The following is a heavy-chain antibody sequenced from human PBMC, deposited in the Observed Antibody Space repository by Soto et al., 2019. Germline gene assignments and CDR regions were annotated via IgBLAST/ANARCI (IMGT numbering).Heavy chain of an antibody. Sequence: GGSLRLSCAASGFTFSSYSMNWVRQAPGKGLERVSYISSSSSTINYADSVKGRFTISRDNAKNSLYLQMNSLRAEDTAVYYCARHPERIAQIGWFDPWGQGTLVTVSS. CDR1: GFTFSSYS. CDR3: ARHPERIAQIGWFDP. J-gene: IGHJ5*02. D-gene: IGHD6-13*01. CDR2: ISSSSSTI. V-gene: IGHV3-48*01.